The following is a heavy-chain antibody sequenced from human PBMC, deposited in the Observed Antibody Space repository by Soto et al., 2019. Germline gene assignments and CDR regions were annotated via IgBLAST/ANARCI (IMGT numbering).Heavy chain of an antibody. CDR2: IYWDDDK. J-gene: IGHJ2*01. V-gene: IGHV2-5*02. CDR3: AHLSIAVAGTFLYFDL. D-gene: IGHD6-19*01. Sequence: QITLKESGPTLVKPTQTLTLTCTFSGFSLSTSGVGVGWIRQPPGKALEWLALIYWDDDKRYSPSLKSRLTITKDTSKNQVVLTMTNMDPVDTATDYCAHLSIAVAGTFLYFDLWGRGTLVTVSS. CDR1: GFSLSTSGVG.